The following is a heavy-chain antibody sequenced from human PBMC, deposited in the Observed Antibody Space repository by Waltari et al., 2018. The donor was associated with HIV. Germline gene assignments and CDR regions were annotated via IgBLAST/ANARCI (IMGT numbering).Heavy chain of an antibody. D-gene: IGHD6-19*01. CDR1: GYITTEFS. V-gene: IGHV1-24*01. CDR2: FDPADGKT. CDR3: ATARQWLVDSGMDV. J-gene: IGHJ6*02. Sequence: QVQLVQSGAEVKRPGASVKVSCKVSGYITTEFSIHWVRQAPGKGLEWVGSFDPADGKTTYAQKFQGRVTMTEDTSTDTASMEVSSLRSEDTAVYYCATARQWLVDSGMDVWGQGTTVTVSS.